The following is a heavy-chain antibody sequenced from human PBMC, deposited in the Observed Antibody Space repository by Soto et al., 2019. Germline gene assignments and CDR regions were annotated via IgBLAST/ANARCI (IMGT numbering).Heavy chain of an antibody. CDR2: IYSGGST. CDR3: ASSSGWLYFFDY. J-gene: IGHJ4*02. V-gene: IGHV3-53*01. CDR1: GFTVSSNY. D-gene: IGHD6-19*01. Sequence: GGSLSLSCAASGFTVSSNYMSWVRQAPGKGLEWVSVIYSGGSTYYADSVKGRFTISRDNSKNTLYLQMNSLRAEDTAVYYCASSSGWLYFFDYWGQGTLVTVSS.